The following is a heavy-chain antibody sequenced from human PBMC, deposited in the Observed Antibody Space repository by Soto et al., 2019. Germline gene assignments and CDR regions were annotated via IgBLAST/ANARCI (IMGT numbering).Heavy chain of an antibody. D-gene: IGHD5-12*01. V-gene: IGHV3-30-3*01. J-gene: IGHJ4*02. CDR1: GFTFSSYA. Sequence: GGSLRLSCAASGFTFSSYAMHWVRQAPGKGLEWVAVISYDGSNKYYADSVKGRFTISRDNSKNTLYLQMNGLRAEDTAVYYCARGGDGYNYFDYWGQGTLVTVSS. CDR2: ISYDGSNK. CDR3: ARGGDGYNYFDY.